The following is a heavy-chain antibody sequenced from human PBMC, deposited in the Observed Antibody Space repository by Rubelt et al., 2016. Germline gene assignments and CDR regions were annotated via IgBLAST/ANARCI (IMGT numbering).Heavy chain of an antibody. Sequence: QVQLQESGPGLVKPSETQSLTCTVSGGSISSYYWSWIRQPPGKGLEWIGYVYYSGTTNYNASLESRVTISLDTPKNQFSRRLGAVTAADTAVYYCARRVYAYYYYIDVWGTGTTVTVSS. D-gene: IGHD5/OR15-5a*01. CDR3: ARRVYAYYYYIDV. J-gene: IGHJ6*03. CDR2: VYYSGTT. V-gene: IGHV4-59*08. CDR1: GGSISSYY.